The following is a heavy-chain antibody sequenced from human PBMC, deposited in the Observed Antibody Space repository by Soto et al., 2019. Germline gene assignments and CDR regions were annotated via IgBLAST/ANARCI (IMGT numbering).Heavy chain of an antibody. CDR2: INPHGGTT. Sequence: ASVKVSCKAPRDTFTSYYINWVRQAPGQGLEWMGVINPHGGTTDYAQKFKGRVTLTRDKSASTVYMEVSSLTSEDTAMYYCARSSGGNFGIIIEGANWFDPWGQGTLVTVSS. D-gene: IGHD3-3*02. CDR3: ARSSGGNFGIIIEGANWFDP. V-gene: IGHV1-46*01. J-gene: IGHJ5*02. CDR1: RDTFTSYY.